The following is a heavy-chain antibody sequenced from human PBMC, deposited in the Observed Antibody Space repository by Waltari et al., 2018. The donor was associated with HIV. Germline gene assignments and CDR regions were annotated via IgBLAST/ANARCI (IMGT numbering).Heavy chain of an antibody. CDR1: GFTVRSNY. D-gene: IGHD3-10*01. J-gene: IGHJ4*02. CDR2: IYSGGST. Sequence: EVQLMESGGGLIQPGGSLRLSCAASGFTVRSNYMSWVRQAPGKGLEWVSVIYSGGSTYYAESVKGRFTISRDNPKNTLYLQMNSLRAEDTAVYYCARGFLWFGEGYFDSWGQGTLVTVSS. V-gene: IGHV3-53*01. CDR3: ARGFLWFGEGYFDS.